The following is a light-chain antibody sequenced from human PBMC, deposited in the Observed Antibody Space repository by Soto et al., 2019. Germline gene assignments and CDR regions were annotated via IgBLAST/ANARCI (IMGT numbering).Light chain of an antibody. CDR1: QNVNIY. Sequence: EIVLTQSPATLSLSPGERATLSCRASQNVNIYLAWYQQKPGQAPRLLIYDAAHRATGIPARFSGSGSGTDFTLTISSLEPEDFAVYYCQQRSNWPPLTFGGGTKVEI. J-gene: IGKJ4*01. CDR2: DAA. CDR3: QQRSNWPPLT. V-gene: IGKV3-11*01.